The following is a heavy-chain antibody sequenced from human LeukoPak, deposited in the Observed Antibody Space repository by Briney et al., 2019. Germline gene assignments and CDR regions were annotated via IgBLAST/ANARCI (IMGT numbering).Heavy chain of an antibody. CDR3: ARRGITTVTTLVDY. Sequence: QPGGSLRLSCAASGFPFSSYWMHWVRQAPGKGLVWVSRINSDGSSTSYEASVKGRFTISRDNAKNTMYLQMNSLRAEDTAVYYCARRGITTVTTLVDYWGQGTLVTVSS. V-gene: IGHV3-74*01. D-gene: IGHD4-11*01. CDR2: INSDGSST. CDR1: GFPFSSYW. J-gene: IGHJ4*02.